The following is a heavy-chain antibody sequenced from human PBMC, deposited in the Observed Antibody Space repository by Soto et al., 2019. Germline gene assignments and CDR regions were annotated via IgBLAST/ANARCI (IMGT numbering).Heavy chain of an antibody. CDR2: ISSSSSYI. Sequence: CGCLRLSCAASGVTFSSYRMNWVRQATGKGLEWVSSISSSSSYIYYADSVKGRFTISRDNAKNSLYLQMNSLRAEDTAVYYCARDIEAMDIVVVPAAGDYYYYYGMDVWGQATTVTVSS. D-gene: IGHD2-2*03. V-gene: IGHV3-21*01. CDR3: ARDIEAMDIVVVPAAGDYYYYYGMDV. J-gene: IGHJ6*02. CDR1: GVTFSSYR.